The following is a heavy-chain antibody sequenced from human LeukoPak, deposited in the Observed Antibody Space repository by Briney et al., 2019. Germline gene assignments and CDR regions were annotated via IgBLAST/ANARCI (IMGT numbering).Heavy chain of an antibody. CDR2: INPNSGGT. CDR3: ARVSRTAMVYRGNYFDY. CDR1: GYTFTGYY. Sequence: VASVKVSCKASGYTFTGYYMHWVRQAPGQGLEWKGWINPNSGGTNYAQKFQGRVTMTRDTSISTAYMELSRLRSDDTAVYYCARVSRTAMVYRGNYFDYWGQGTLVTVSS. V-gene: IGHV1-2*02. J-gene: IGHJ4*02. D-gene: IGHD5-18*01.